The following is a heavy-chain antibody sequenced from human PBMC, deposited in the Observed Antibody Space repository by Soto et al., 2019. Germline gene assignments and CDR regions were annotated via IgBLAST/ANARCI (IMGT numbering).Heavy chain of an antibody. J-gene: IGHJ4*02. Sequence: VGSLRLSCAASGFTFSTYGMHWVRQAPGKGLEWVAVIWYDGSNKYYADSVKGRFTISRDNSKNTLYLQMNSLRAEDTAVYYCAREGIPYSGYDRGNLDYWGQGTLVTVSS. D-gene: IGHD5-12*01. CDR1: GFTFSTYG. V-gene: IGHV3-33*01. CDR3: AREGIPYSGYDRGNLDY. CDR2: IWYDGSNK.